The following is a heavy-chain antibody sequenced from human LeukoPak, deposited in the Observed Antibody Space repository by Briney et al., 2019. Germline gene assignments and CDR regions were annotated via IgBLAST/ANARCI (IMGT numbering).Heavy chain of an antibody. J-gene: IGHJ5*02. D-gene: IGHD2-2*01. CDR3: AKDPFDQMLPENWFDP. Sequence: ASVKLSCKASGYTFADYYMHWVRQAPGQGLEWMGWMNPNSGDTNYARSFQGRVTMTRDTSISTAYMGLSRLRFDDTAVYYCAKDPFDQMLPENWFDPWGQGTLVTVSS. CDR1: GYTFADYY. CDR2: MNPNSGDT. V-gene: IGHV1-2*02.